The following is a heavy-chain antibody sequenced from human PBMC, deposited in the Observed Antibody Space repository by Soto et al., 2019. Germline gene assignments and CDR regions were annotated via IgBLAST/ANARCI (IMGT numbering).Heavy chain of an antibody. D-gene: IGHD3-10*01. Sequence: PSETLSLTCTVSGGSISSSSYYWGWIRQPPGKGLEWIGSIYYSGSTYYNPSLKSRVTISVDTSKNQFSLKLSSVTAADTAVYYCARLYYYGSGSTAGFDYWGQGTLVTVSS. J-gene: IGHJ4*02. CDR1: GGSISSSSYY. CDR2: IYYSGST. CDR3: ARLYYYGSGSTAGFDY. V-gene: IGHV4-39*01.